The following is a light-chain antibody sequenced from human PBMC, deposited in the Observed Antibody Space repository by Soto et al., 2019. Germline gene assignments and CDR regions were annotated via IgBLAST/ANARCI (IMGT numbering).Light chain of an antibody. CDR2: GVS. Sequence: EIVLTQSPDTLSLSPGQRATLSCRASQSVRSDYFAWYQQKPGQAPRVIIFGVSTRATGVPDRFSGSGSGTDFTLTISRLEPEDFALYYCQQYGNSTLTFGGGTKVDIK. CDR1: QSVRSDY. J-gene: IGKJ4*01. V-gene: IGKV3-20*01. CDR3: QQYGNSTLT.